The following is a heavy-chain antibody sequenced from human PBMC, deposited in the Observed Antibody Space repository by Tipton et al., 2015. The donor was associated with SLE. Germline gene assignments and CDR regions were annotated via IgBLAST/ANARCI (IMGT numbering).Heavy chain of an antibody. CDR2: VHDRGTT. Sequence: TLSLTCTASGGSFTNYQWNWIRQSPEKGLEWLGYVHDRGTTNYNPSVMSRVIISFDTSKSQVSLKLFSVTAADTAVYYCARQVGDHEGWGYFYHMDVWGKGTTVTVSS. V-gene: IGHV4-59*01. CDR1: GGSFTNYQ. CDR3: ARQVGDHEGWGYFYHMDV. D-gene: IGHD3-16*01. J-gene: IGHJ6*03.